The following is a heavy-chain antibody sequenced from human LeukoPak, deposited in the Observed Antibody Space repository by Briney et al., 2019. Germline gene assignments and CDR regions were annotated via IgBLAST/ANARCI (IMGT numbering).Heavy chain of an antibody. V-gene: IGHV3-66*02. D-gene: IGHD3-16*01. CDR3: AGRRVLDASFDY. CDR1: GFTDSNNY. Sequence: SGGSLRLSCAASGFTDSNNYMSWVRQAPGKGLEWVSVIYSGDNTYYVESVKGRFTISRDNSKNTLFLQMNRLRAEDTAVYYCAGRRVLDASFDYWGQGTLVTVSS. CDR2: IYSGDNT. J-gene: IGHJ4*02.